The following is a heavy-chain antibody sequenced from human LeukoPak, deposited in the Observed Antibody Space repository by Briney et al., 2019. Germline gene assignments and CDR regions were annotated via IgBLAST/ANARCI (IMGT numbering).Heavy chain of an antibody. V-gene: IGHV3-74*01. CDR2: INSDGSST. J-gene: IGHJ4*02. Sequence: GRPLRLSCAASGFTFSSYWMHWVRQAPGKGLVWVSRINSDGSSTSYADSVKGRFTISRDNAKNSLYLQMNSLRAEDTAVYYCARDSAMGATDYWGQGTLVTVSS. CDR1: GFTFSSYW. CDR3: ARDSAMGATDY. D-gene: IGHD1-26*01.